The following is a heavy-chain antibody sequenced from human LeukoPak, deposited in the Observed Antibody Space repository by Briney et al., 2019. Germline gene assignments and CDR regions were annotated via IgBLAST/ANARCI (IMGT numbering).Heavy chain of an antibody. V-gene: IGHV4-59*12. CDR1: GGSISSYY. CDR2: IYYNGST. CDR3: ARDFGMLMPLYFFDY. J-gene: IGHJ4*02. Sequence: SETLSLTCTVSGGSISSYYWSWIRQPPGKGLEWIGYIYYNGSTNYNPSLKSRVTISVDTSKNQFSLKLSSVTAADTAVYYCARDFGMLMPLYFFDYWGQGTLVTVSS. D-gene: IGHD3-3*01.